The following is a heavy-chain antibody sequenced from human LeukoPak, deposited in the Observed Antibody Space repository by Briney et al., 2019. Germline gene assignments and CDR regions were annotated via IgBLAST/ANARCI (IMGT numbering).Heavy chain of an antibody. CDR3: TRVTRITGTTLRYFDY. Sequence: QPGGSLRLSCAASGFTFSSYGMSWVRQAPGKGLEWVSAISGSGGSTYYADSVKGRFTISRDNSKNTLYLQMNSLKTEDTAVYYCTRVTRITGTTLRYFDYWGQGTLVTVSS. V-gene: IGHV3-23*01. CDR2: ISGSGGST. CDR1: GFTFSSYG. J-gene: IGHJ4*02. D-gene: IGHD1-20*01.